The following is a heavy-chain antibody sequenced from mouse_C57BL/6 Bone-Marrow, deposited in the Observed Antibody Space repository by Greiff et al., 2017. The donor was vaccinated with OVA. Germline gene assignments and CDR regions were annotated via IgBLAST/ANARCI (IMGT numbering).Heavy chain of an antibody. D-gene: IGHD1-1*01. CDR1: GYTFTEYT. CDR3: ARQYYYGSSYGDWYFDV. CDR2: FYPGSGSR. V-gene: IGHV1-62-2*01. J-gene: IGHJ1*03. Sequence: VQLQQSGAELVKPGASVKLSCKASGYTFTEYTIHWVKQRSGQGLEWIGWFYPGSGSRMYNEKFKDKATLTADKSSSTVYMERSRLTSEDSAVYFCARQYYYGSSYGDWYFDVWGTGTTVTVSS.